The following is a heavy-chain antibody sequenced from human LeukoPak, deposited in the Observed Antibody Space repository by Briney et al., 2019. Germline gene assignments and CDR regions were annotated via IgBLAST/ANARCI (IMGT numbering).Heavy chain of an antibody. Sequence: GGSLRLSCAASGFSLSNYWMNWVRQAPGKGLEWVANIKQDGSEKNYVDSVKGRFSISRDNAKNSLILQMNSLRDEDTAIYYCAKEGCTFTTCYINCWGQGTLVTVSS. CDR3: AKEGCTFTTCYINC. CDR2: IKQDGSEK. V-gene: IGHV3-7*03. D-gene: IGHD2-2*02. CDR1: GFSLSNYW. J-gene: IGHJ4*02.